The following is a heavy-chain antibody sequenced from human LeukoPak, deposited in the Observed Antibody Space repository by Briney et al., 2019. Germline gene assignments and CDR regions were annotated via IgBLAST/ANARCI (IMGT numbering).Heavy chain of an antibody. V-gene: IGHV4-4*07. J-gene: IGHJ4*02. CDR3: ARETDSSARFDY. CDR1: GGPISTYY. D-gene: IGHD6-25*01. CDR2: VYISGAT. Sequence: PSETLSLTCTVSGGPISTYYWTWIRRPAGKGLEWIGRVYISGATDFSPSLKSRVTTSVDTSKNQVSLLLNSVTAADTAMYFCARETDSSARFDYWGQGILVTVS.